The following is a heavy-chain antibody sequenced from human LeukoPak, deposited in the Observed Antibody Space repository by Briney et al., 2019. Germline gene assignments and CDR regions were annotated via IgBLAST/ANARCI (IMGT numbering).Heavy chain of an antibody. CDR1: GGTFSSYA. J-gene: IGHJ4*02. CDR2: IIPIFGTA. V-gene: IGHV1-69*06. Sequence: SVKVSCKASGGTFSSYAISWVRQAPGQGLEWMGGIIPIFGTANYAQKFQGRVTITADKSTSTAYMELSSLRSEDTAVYYCARDMEGIAVAGSEHWGQGTLVTVSS. CDR3: ARDMEGIAVAGSEH. D-gene: IGHD6-19*01.